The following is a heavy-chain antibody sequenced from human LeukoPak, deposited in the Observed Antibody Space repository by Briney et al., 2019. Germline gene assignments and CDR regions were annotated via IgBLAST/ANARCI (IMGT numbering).Heavy chain of an antibody. CDR2: ISHDGRNK. D-gene: IGHD3-16*01. J-gene: IGHJ4*02. CDR1: GFTFSDYP. Sequence: GGSLRLSCVASGFTFSDYPMYWVRQAPGKGLEWVAVISHDGRNKFYADSVRGRFTVSRDDSKNTLNLQMNSLRPEDTAVYYCARDSPYHDYWGQGSLVTVSS. V-gene: IGHV3-30*04. CDR3: ARDSPYHDY.